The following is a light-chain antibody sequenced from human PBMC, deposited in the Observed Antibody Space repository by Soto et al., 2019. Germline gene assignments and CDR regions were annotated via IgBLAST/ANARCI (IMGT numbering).Light chain of an antibody. CDR1: SSDVGGYNY. CDR2: DVS. Sequence: QYALPQPASVSGSPGQSITISCTGTSSDVGGYNYVSWYQQHPGKPPKLMIYDVSNRGSGVSNRFSGYKSGNTASLTISGLQAEDGADYCSSYSRSSTLLYVFGTGTKLTVL. J-gene: IGLJ1*01. CDR3: SSYSRSSTLLYV. V-gene: IGLV2-14*03.